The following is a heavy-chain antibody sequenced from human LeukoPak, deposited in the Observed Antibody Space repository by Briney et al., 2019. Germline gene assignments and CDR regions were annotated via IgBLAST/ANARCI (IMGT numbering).Heavy chain of an antibody. CDR1: GGSISSSSYY. V-gene: IGHV4-39*07. CDR2: IYYSGST. J-gene: IGHJ4*02. Sequence: SETLSLTCTVSGGSISSSSYYWGWIRQPPGKGLEWIGSIYYSGSTYYNPSLKSRVTISVDTSKNQFSLKLSSVTAADTAVYYCARDRGSGSYVTYWGQGTLVTVSS. D-gene: IGHD3-10*01. CDR3: ARDRGSGSYVTY.